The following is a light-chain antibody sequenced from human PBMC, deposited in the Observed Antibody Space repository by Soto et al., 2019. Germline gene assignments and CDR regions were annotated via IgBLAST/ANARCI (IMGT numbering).Light chain of an antibody. Sequence: QSALTQPRSVSGSPGHSVTISCTGTIREVGAYDFVSWYQQHPGNAPQLLTYDVTKRPSGVPDRFSGSKSGNTASLTISGLQAEDEAYYYCCSYAGSSSAMFGGGTQLTVL. V-gene: IGLV2-11*01. CDR1: IREVGAYDF. CDR2: DVT. CDR3: CSYAGSSSAM. J-gene: IGLJ7*01.